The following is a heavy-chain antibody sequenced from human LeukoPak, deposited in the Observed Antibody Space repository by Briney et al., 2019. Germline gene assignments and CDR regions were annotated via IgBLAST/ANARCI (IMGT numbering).Heavy chain of an antibody. D-gene: IGHD3-10*01. CDR2: INHSGST. J-gene: IGHJ4*02. V-gene: IGHV4-34*01. Sequence: TSETLSLTCAVYGGSFSGYYWSWIRQPPGKGLEWIGEINHSGSTNYNPSLKSRVTISVDTSKNQFSLKLSSVTAADTAVYYCARGRTRGYWGQGTLVTVSS. CDR3: ARGRTRGY. CDR1: GGSFSGYY.